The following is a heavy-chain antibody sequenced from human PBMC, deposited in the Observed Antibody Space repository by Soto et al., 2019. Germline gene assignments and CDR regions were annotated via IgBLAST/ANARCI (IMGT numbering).Heavy chain of an antibody. V-gene: IGHV3-15*07. Sequence: GGSLRLSCAASGFTFSNAWMNWVRQAPGKGLEWVGRIKSKTDGGTTDYAAPVKGRFTISRDDSKNTLYLQMNSLKTEDTAVYYCTTESGVVQEYFQHWGQGTLITVSS. CDR2: IKSKTDGGTT. D-gene: IGHD3-3*01. CDR1: GFTFSNAW. CDR3: TTESGVVQEYFQH. J-gene: IGHJ1*01.